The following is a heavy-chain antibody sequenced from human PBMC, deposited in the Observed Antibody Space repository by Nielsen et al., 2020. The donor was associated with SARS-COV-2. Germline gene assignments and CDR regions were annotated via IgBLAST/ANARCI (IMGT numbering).Heavy chain of an antibody. Sequence: GGSLRLSCAASGFVFSSYEMTWVRQAPGKGLEWVSYISGSGSKTYYADSVKGRFTISRDNAKNTLYLQMNSLRAEDTALYHCVRGDGYYLFAFDDWGQGTMVTVSS. V-gene: IGHV3-48*03. D-gene: IGHD5-24*01. CDR1: GFVFSSYE. J-gene: IGHJ3*01. CDR2: ISGSGSKT. CDR3: VRGDGYYLFAFDD.